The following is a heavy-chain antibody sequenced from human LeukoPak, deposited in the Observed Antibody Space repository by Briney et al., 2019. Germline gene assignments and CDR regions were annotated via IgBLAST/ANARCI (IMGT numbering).Heavy chain of an antibody. CDR1: GVTLSNYA. V-gene: IGHV3-23*01. J-gene: IGHJ4*02. Sequence: GGSLRLSCVASGVTLSNYAMSWARQAPGKGLEWVSAMSGSGGSTYYADSVRGRFTISRDNSKNTLYLQMNSLRVEDTAIYYCAKDGGIAARLVDNWGQGTLVTVSS. CDR3: AKDGGIAARLVDN. CDR2: MSGSGGST. D-gene: IGHD6-6*01.